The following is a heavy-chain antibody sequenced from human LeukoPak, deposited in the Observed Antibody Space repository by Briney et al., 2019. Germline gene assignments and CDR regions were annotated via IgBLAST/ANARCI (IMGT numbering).Heavy chain of an antibody. CDR2: INHSGST. D-gene: IGHD5-18*01. V-gene: IGHV4-34*01. CDR3: ARRRGYSYGNFDY. J-gene: IGHJ4*02. Sequence: ETLSLICAVYGGSFSGYYWSWIRQPPGKGLEWIGEINHSGSTNYNPSLKSRVTISVDTSKNQFSLKLSSVTAADTAVYYCARRRGYSYGNFDYWGESTVDPVSS. CDR1: GGSFSGYY.